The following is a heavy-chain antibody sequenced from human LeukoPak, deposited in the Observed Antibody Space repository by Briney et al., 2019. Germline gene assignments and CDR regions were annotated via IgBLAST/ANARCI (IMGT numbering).Heavy chain of an antibody. V-gene: IGHV4-59*01. D-gene: IGHD6-13*01. CDR3: VRDIRADGTSHYYYMDV. Sequence: SETLSLTCTVSGASLKTYYWSWVRQSPGKGLEWIGYIYFNGRTNYNPSLNSRVTISVDTSKNQFSLNLRSVTAADTATYYCVRDIRADGTSHYYYMDVWGKGTTVTVS. CDR2: IYFNGRT. CDR1: GASLKTYY. J-gene: IGHJ6*03.